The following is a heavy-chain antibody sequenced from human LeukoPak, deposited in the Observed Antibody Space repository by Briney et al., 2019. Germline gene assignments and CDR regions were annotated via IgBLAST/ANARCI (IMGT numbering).Heavy chain of an antibody. CDR1: GGTFSSYA. CDR2: IIPIFGTA. CDR3: ARDAGDRHAFDI. Sequence: SVKVSCKASGGTFSSYAISWVRQAPGQGLEWMGGIIPIFGTANYAQKFQGRVTITADKSTSTAYMELSSLRSEDTAVYYCARDAGDRHAFDIWGQGTMVTASS. J-gene: IGHJ3*02. D-gene: IGHD1-26*01. V-gene: IGHV1-69*06.